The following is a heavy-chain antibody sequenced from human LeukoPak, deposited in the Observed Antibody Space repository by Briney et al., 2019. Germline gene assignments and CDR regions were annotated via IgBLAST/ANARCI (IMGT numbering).Heavy chain of an antibody. D-gene: IGHD5-12*01. CDR3: ARVATPSFAPKNWSDP. V-gene: IGHV5-51*01. Sequence: GESLKISCKGSGYSFTSYWIGWVRQMPGKGLEWMGIIYPGDSDTRYSPSFQGQVTISADKSISTAYLQWSSLKASDTAMYYCARVATPSFAPKNWSDPWGQGTLVTVSS. J-gene: IGHJ5*02. CDR2: IYPGDSDT. CDR1: GYSFTSYW.